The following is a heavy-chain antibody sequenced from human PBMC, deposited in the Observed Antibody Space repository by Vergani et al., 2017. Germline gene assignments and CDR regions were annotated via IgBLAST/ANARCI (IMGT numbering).Heavy chain of an antibody. J-gene: IGHJ4*02. CDR2: ISGSGGST. V-gene: IGHV3-23*01. CDR3: AKDPRMLFWSGTL. D-gene: IGHD3-3*01. Sequence: EVQLLESGGGLVQPGGSLRLSCAASGFTFSSYAMSWVRQAPGKGLEWVSAISGSGGSTYYADSVKGRFTISRDNSKNTLYLKMNSLRAEDTAVYYCAKDPRMLFWSGTLWGQGTLVTVSS. CDR1: GFTFSSYA.